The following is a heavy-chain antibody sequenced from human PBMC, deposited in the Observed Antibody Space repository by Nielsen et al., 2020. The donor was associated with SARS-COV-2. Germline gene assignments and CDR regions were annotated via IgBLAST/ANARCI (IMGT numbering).Heavy chain of an antibody. CDR2: INPNSGGT. Sequence: ASVKVSCKASGYTFTGYYMHWVRQAPGQGLEWMGWINPNSGGTNYAQKFQGRVTMTRDTSISTAYMELSRLRSDDTAVYYCARDYVAAAGTYYYYYGMDVWGQGTTVTVSS. CDR3: ARDYVAAAGTYYYYYGMDV. V-gene: IGHV1-2*02. CDR1: GYTFTGYY. D-gene: IGHD6-13*01. J-gene: IGHJ6*02.